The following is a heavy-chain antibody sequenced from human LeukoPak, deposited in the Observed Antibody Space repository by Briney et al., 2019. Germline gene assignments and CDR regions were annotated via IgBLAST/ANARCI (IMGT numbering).Heavy chain of an antibody. CDR2: IYYSGSA. CDR3: ARDSTVTTGFDY. J-gene: IGHJ4*02. CDR1: GGSISSGGYY. Sequence: SETLSLTCTVSGGSISSGGYYWSWTRQHPGKGLEWIGYIYYSGSAYYNPSLKSRVTISVDTSKNQFSLKLSSVTAEDAAVYYCARDSTVTTGFDYWGQRTLVTVSS. V-gene: IGHV4-31*03. D-gene: IGHD4-11*01.